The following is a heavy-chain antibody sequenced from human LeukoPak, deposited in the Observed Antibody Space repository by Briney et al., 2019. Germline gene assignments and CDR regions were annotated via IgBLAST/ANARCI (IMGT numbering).Heavy chain of an antibody. V-gene: IGHV3-73*01. CDR3: TQFNY. J-gene: IGHJ4*02. CDR2: IRSKADNYAT. D-gene: IGHD5-24*01. CDR1: GFTFSSYS. Sequence: AGGSLRLSCAASGFTFSSYSMNWVRQASGKGLEWVGRIRSKADNYATAYAASVQGRCTISRDDSKNTAYLQLNSLKIEDTAVYYCTQFNYWGQGALVTVSS.